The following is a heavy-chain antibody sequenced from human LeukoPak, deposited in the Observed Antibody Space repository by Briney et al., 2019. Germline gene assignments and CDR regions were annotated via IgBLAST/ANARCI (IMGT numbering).Heavy chain of an antibody. J-gene: IGHJ4*02. Sequence: GGSLRLSCAASGFSFSDQYTSWIRQAPGRGLEWVSYITSSGSNVYYADSVKGRFTISRDNAKNSLFLQMNSLRADDTAVYYCVKEAGTDWGQGTLVTVSS. D-gene: IGHD1-1*01. V-gene: IGHV3-11*04. CDR3: VKEAGTD. CDR2: ITSSGSNV. CDR1: GFSFSDQY.